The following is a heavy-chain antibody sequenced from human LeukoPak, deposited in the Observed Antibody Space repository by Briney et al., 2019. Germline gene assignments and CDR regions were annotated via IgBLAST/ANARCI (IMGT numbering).Heavy chain of an antibody. Sequence: SETLSLTCTVSGGSISNYFWSWIRQPPGKGLECIGYIYYSDSTNYNPSLKSRVTVSVDTSKNQFSLKLSSVTAADTAVYYCAREHDSSGYLYYFDYWGQGTLVTVSS. CDR2: IYYSDST. CDR3: AREHDSSGYLYYFDY. V-gene: IGHV4-59*12. CDR1: GGSISNYF. J-gene: IGHJ4*02. D-gene: IGHD3-22*01.